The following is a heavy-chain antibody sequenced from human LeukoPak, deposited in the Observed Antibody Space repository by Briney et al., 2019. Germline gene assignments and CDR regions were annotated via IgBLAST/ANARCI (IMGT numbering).Heavy chain of an antibody. CDR1: GFTFSSYA. D-gene: IGHD1-26*01. J-gene: IGHJ3*02. CDR2: ISSNGGST. Sequence: GGSLRLSCAASGFTFSSYAVHWVRQAPGKGLEYVSAISSNGGSTYYANSVKGRFTISRDNSKNTLYLQMGSLRAEDTAVYYCARGEWELPHHAFDIWGQGTMVTVSS. CDR3: ARGEWELPHHAFDI. V-gene: IGHV3-64*01.